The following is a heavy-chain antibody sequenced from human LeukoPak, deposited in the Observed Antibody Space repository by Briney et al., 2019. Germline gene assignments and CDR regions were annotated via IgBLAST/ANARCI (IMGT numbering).Heavy chain of an antibody. J-gene: IGHJ2*01. CDR1: GGSLSRGSRYY. D-gene: IGHD6-25*01. V-gene: IGHV4-61*10. CDR2: IYYSGST. Sequence: PSETLSLTCTVSGGSLSRGSRYYWTWIRQPAGKGLEWIGYIYYSGSTNYNPSLKSRVTISVDTSKNQFSLKLSSVTAADTAVYYCARMGSADWYFDLWGRGTLVTVSS. CDR3: ARMGSADWYFDL.